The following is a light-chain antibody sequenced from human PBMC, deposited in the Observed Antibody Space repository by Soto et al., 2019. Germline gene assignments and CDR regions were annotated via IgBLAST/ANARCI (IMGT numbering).Light chain of an antibody. CDR2: DAS. CDR3: QQRSNWPWT. Sequence: EIVLTQSPATLSLSPGERATLSCRASQSVSSYLACYQQNPGQAPRLLIYDASNRATGIPARLSGSGSVTDFALTISSLEPEDFAVYFCQQRSNWPWTFGQGTKVEVK. V-gene: IGKV3-11*01. J-gene: IGKJ1*01. CDR1: QSVSSY.